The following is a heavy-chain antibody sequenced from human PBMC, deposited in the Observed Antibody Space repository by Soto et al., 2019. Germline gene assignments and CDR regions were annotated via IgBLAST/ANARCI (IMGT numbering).Heavy chain of an antibody. J-gene: IGHJ6*02. Sequence: GSLRLSCAASGFTFSSYGMHWVRQAPGKGLEWVAVIWYDGSNKYYADSVKDRFTISRDNSKNTLYLQMNSLRAEDTAVYYCASSIVVVPAAMVNYYYYGMDVWGQGTTVTVSS. CDR2: IWYDGSNK. D-gene: IGHD2-2*01. V-gene: IGHV3-33*01. CDR1: GFTFSSYG. CDR3: ASSIVVVPAAMVNYYYYGMDV.